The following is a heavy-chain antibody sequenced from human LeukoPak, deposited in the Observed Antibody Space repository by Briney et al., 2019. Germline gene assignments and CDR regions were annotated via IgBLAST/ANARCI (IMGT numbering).Heavy chain of an antibody. CDR3: AKGPIYYGSGSYKSYYYYGMDV. CDR2: IRYDGSNK. CDR1: GFTFSSYG. V-gene: IGHV3-30*02. J-gene: IGHJ6*02. D-gene: IGHD3-10*01. Sequence: SGGSLRLSCAASGFTFSSYGMHWVRQAPGKGLEWVAFIRYDGSNKYYADSVKGRFTIPRDNSKNTLYLQMNSLRAEDTAVYYCAKGPIYYGSGSYKSYYYYGMDVWGQGTTVTVSS.